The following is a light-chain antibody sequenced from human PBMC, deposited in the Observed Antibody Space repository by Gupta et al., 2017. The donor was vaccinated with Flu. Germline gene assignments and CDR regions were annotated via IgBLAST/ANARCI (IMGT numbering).Light chain of an antibody. Sequence: HSTLSASVGDRVTITCRASQSSDSWLAWYQQKPGKAPKLLIYKASNLESGVPSRFSGSGSGTEFTLTISSLQPDDFATYYCQQYRSYPWTFGQGTTVEIK. CDR2: KAS. CDR1: QSSDSW. CDR3: QQYRSYPWT. V-gene: IGKV1-5*03. J-gene: IGKJ1*01.